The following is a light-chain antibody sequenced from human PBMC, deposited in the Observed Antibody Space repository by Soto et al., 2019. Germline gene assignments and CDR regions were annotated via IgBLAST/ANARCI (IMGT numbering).Light chain of an antibody. CDR2: GAS. Sequence: EFVLTQSPGTLSLSPGERATLSCRASQSVSSSYLAWYQQKPGQAPRLLIYGASSRATGIPDRFSGSGSGTDFTLTISRLEPEDFAVYYCQQYGRSPTTFGQGPKGGYQ. CDR3: QQYGRSPTT. J-gene: IGKJ1*01. V-gene: IGKV3-20*01. CDR1: QSVSSSY.